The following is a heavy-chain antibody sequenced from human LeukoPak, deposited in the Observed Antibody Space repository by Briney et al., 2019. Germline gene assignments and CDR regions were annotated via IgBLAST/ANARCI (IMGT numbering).Heavy chain of an antibody. CDR3: AKRASGSGTSLYYFDY. V-gene: IGHV3-23*01. D-gene: IGHD3-10*01. CDR2: ISGSGGST. CDR1: GFTFSSYA. J-gene: IGHJ4*02. Sequence: PGGSLRLSCAATGFTFSSYAMNWVRQAPGKGLEWVSAISGSGGSTYYADSVKGRFTISRDNSKNTLYLQMNSLRAEDTAVYYCAKRASGSGTSLYYFDYWGQGTLVTVSS.